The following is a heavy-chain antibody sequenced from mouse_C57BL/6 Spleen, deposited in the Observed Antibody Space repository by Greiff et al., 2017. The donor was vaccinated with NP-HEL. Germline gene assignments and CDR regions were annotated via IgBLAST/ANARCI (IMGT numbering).Heavy chain of an antibody. Sequence: EVQLQQSGPELVKPGASVKISCKASGYSFTGYYMNWVKQSPEKSLEWIGEINPSTGGTTYNQKFKAKATLTVDKSSSTAYMQLKSLTSEDSAVYYCARKTGQTVVATRWYFDVWGTGTTVTVSS. CDR2: INPSTGGT. V-gene: IGHV1-42*01. D-gene: IGHD1-1*01. CDR1: GYSFTGYY. J-gene: IGHJ1*03. CDR3: ARKTGQTVVATRWYFDV.